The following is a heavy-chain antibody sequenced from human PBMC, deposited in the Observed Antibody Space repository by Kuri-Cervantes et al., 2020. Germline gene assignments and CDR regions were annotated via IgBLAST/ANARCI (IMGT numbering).Heavy chain of an antibody. V-gene: IGHV4-34*01. CDR2: INNGGST. D-gene: IGHD2-2*01. J-gene: IGHJ6*03. CDR1: GGSFSGYY. CDR3: ARGLGYCSSTSCSSSYMDV. Sequence: SETLSLTCAVYGGSFSGYYCSWIRQPPGKGLEWIGEINNGGSTNYNPSLKSRVTISVDTSKNQFSLKLSSVTAADTAVYYCARGLGYCSSTSCSSSYMDVWGKGTTVTVSS.